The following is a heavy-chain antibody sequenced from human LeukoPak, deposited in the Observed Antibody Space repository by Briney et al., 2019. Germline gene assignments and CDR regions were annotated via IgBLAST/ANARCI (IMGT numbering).Heavy chain of an antibody. V-gene: IGHV3-23*01. Sequence: SGGSLRLSCAASGFTFSSYAMSWVRQAPGKGLEWVSAISGSGGSTYYADSVKGRSTISRDNSKNTLYLQMNSLRAEDTAVYYCAKDVLLWFGELSYWGQGTLVTVSS. J-gene: IGHJ4*02. CDR3: AKDVLLWFGELSY. CDR1: GFTFSSYA. CDR2: ISGSGGST. D-gene: IGHD3-10*01.